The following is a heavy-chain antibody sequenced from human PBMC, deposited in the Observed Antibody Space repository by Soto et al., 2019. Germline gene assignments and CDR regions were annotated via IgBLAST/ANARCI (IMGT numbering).Heavy chain of an antibody. J-gene: IGHJ4*02. CDR1: GFNFGASW. CDR3: ATDPFYGAIDY. D-gene: IGHD3-10*01. CDR2: IKQDGSEK. Sequence: GGSLRLSCAASGFNFGASWMAWVRQAPGKGLEWVADIKQDGSEKNYVDSVKGRVTISRDDAKNSLYLQMNSLRAEDTAVYYCATDPFYGAIDYCGLRSLGTVSS. V-gene: IGHV3-7*01.